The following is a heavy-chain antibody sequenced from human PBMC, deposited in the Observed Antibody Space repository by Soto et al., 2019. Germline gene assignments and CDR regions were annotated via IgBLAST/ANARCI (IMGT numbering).Heavy chain of an antibody. CDR2: ISGSGGST. J-gene: IGHJ6*02. CDR3: AKRQWGRLRFLEYNPALYYYGMDV. Sequence: PGGSLRLSCAASGFTFSSYAMSWVRQAPGKGLEWVSAISGSGGSTYYADSVKGRFTISRDNSKNTLYLQMNSLRAEDTAVYYCAKRQWGRLRFLEYNPALYYYGMDVWGQGTTVTVSS. CDR1: GFTFSSYA. V-gene: IGHV3-23*01. D-gene: IGHD3-3*01.